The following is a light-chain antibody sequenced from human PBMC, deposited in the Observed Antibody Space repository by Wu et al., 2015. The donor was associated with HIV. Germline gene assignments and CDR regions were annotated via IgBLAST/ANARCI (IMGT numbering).Light chain of an antibody. CDR2: MAS. V-gene: IGKV1-5*03. J-gene: IGKJ2*01. Sequence: DIQMTQSPSTLSASVGDRVTITCQASQSISSWLAWYQKKPGKAPKLLIYMASNLETGVPSRFSGSRSGTEFTLTINSLQPDDFATYYCQQYDSFSSTFGQGTKLEIK. CDR3: QQYDSFSST. CDR1: QSISSW.